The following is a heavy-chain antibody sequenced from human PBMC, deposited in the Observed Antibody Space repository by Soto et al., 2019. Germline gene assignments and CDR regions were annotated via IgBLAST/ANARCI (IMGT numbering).Heavy chain of an antibody. CDR2: IYYSGST. Sequence: QVQLQESGPGLVKPSQTLSLTCTVSGGSISSGGYYWSWIRQHPGKGLEWIGYIYYSGSTYYNPSLKSRVTISVDTSKNQFSLKLSSVTAADTAVYYWAIGGWESSSWYSLYWGQGTLVTVSS. CDR1: GGSISSGGYY. J-gene: IGHJ4*02. CDR3: AIGGWESSSWYSLY. D-gene: IGHD6-13*01. V-gene: IGHV4-31*03.